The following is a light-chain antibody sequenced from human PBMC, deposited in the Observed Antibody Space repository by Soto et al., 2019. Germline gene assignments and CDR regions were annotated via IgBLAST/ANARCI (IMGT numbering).Light chain of an antibody. CDR1: QSVIRN. CDR3: QQYGRSPT. CDR2: GAS. V-gene: IGKV3-15*01. J-gene: IGKJ1*01. Sequence: IVMTQSPATLSVSPGERATLSCRASQSVIRNLAWYQQKPGQSPRLLIYGASTRATGIPARFIGSGSGTEFTLTIGSLQSEDVAVYYCQQYGRSPTFGQGTKV.